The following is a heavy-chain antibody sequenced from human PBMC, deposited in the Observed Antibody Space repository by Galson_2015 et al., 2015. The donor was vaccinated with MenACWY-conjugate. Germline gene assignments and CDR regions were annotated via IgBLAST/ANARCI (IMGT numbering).Heavy chain of an antibody. J-gene: IGHJ4*02. V-gene: IGHV3-7*05. Sequence: SLRLSCAASGFTFSSYWMSWVRQAPGKGLEWVANINHLRSDKNYVDSVKGRFTISRDNAKNSLFLHMDSLRAEDTAVYYCAKYFGTSFDYWGQGSLVTVSS. CDR1: GFTFSSYW. CDR3: AKYFGTSFDY. D-gene: IGHD2/OR15-2a*01. CDR2: INHLRSDK.